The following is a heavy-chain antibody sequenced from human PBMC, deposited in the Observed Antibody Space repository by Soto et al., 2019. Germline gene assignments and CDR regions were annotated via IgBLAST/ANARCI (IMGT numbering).Heavy chain of an antibody. V-gene: IGHV4-59*08. Sequence: QVQLQESGPGLVKSSETLSLTCTVSGGSISSYYWSWIRQPPGKGLEWIGYIYYSGTTNYSPSLKSRVTMSVDTSKNQFSLRLSSLTAADTAVYYCARLGEDVVRVRGWGQGTLVTVSS. D-gene: IGHD2-15*01. J-gene: IGHJ4*02. CDR3: ARLGEDVVRVRG. CDR2: IYYSGTT. CDR1: GGSISSYY.